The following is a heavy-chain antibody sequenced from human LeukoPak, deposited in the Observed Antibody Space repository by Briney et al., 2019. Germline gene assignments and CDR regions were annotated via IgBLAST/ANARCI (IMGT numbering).Heavy chain of an antibody. Sequence: GASVKVSCKASGYTFTSYDINWVRQATGQGLEWMGWMNPNSGNTGYAQKFQGRVTMTRNTSISTAYMELSGLRSEDTAVYYCARLKDGSGYYVFDYWGQGTLVTVSS. D-gene: IGHD3-22*01. J-gene: IGHJ4*02. CDR1: GYTFTSYD. CDR3: ARLKDGSGYYVFDY. V-gene: IGHV1-8*01. CDR2: MNPNSGNT.